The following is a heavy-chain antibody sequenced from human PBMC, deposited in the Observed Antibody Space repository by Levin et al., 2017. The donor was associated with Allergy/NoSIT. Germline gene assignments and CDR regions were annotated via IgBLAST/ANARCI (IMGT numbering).Heavy chain of an antibody. D-gene: IGHD6-13*01. Sequence: GGSLRLSCAASGFNFRSFWMGWVRQAPGKGLEWVANIKQDGSEEYYVDSVRGRFTISRDNFKNSLYLQKNSLRADDTALYFCARIPDSSSWYFDLWGQGTLVTVSS. V-gene: IGHV3-7*05. CDR1: GFNFRSFW. CDR2: IKQDGSEE. CDR3: ARIPDSSSWYFDL. J-gene: IGHJ4*02.